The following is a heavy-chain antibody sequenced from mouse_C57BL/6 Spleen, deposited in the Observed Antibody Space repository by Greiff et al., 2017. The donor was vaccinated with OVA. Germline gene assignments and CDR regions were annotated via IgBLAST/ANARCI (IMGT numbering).Heavy chain of an antibody. CDR1: GFNIKDAY. V-gene: IGHV14-4*01. D-gene: IGHD1-1*01. Sequence: EVQLQQSGAELVRPGASVKLSCTASGFNIKDAYMHWVKQRPEQGLEWIGWIDPENGDTEYDSKFQGKATITADTSSNTAYLQLSSLTSEDTAVYYCTTPYYYGSSPHWYVDVWGTGTTVTVSS. CDR2: IDPENGDT. CDR3: TTPYYYGSSPHWYVDV. J-gene: IGHJ1*03.